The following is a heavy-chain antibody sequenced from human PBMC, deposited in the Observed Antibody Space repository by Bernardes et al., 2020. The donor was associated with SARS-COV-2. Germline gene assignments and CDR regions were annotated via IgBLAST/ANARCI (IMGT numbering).Heavy chain of an antibody. V-gene: IGHV4-34*01. D-gene: IGHD3-22*01. CDR1: GGSFSGYY. CDR3: ARGFYDSSGSDAFDI. Sequence: SETLSLTCAVYGGSFSGYYWSWIRQPPGKGLEWIGEINHSGRTNYNPSLKSRVTISVDTSKNQFSLKLSSVTAADTAVYYCARGFYDSSGSDAFDIWGQGTMVTVSS. CDR2: INHSGRT. J-gene: IGHJ3*02.